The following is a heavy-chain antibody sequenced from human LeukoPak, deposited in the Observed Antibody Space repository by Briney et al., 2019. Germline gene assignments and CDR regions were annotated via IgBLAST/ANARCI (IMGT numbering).Heavy chain of an antibody. CDR1: GYTFTGYY. Sequence: ASVKVSCKASGYTFTGYYMHWVRQAPGQGLEWMGRINPNSGGTNYAQKFQGRVTMTRDTSISTAYMELSRLRSDDTAVYYCARDDSSGLYYYYMDVWGKGTTVTVSS. J-gene: IGHJ6*03. CDR3: ARDDSSGLYYYYMDV. CDR2: INPNSGGT. D-gene: IGHD6-19*01. V-gene: IGHV1-2*06.